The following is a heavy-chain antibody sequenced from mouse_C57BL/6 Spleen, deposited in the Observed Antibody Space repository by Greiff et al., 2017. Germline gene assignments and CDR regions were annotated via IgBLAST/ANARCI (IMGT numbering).Heavy chain of an antibody. CDR2: INPNNGGT. D-gene: IGHD2-5*01. V-gene: IGHV1-26*01. CDR3: ARSGSNYRYAIDY. Sequence: VQLQQSGPELVQPGASVKISCKASGYTFTDYYMNWVKQSPGKSLEWMGDINPNNGGTSSNQQFKGKATLTVAKSSSTAYMELRSLTAERSAVYYCARSGSNYRYAIDYWGQGTLVTVSS. J-gene: IGHJ4*01. CDR1: GYTFTDYY.